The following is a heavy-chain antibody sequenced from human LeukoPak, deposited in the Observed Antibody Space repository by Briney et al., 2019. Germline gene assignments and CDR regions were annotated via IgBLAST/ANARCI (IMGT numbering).Heavy chain of an antibody. CDR1: GFTFSNAW. V-gene: IGHV3-15*01. CDR3: TTDFYDYVWGSYRRDY. D-gene: IGHD3-16*01. CDR2: IKSKTDGGTT. J-gene: IGHJ4*02. Sequence: GGSLRLSCAASGFTFSNAWMSWVRQAPGKGLEWVGRIKSKTDGGTTDYAAPVKGRFTISRDDSKNMLYLQMNSLKTEDTAVYYCTTDFYDYVWGSYRRDYWGQGTLVTVSS.